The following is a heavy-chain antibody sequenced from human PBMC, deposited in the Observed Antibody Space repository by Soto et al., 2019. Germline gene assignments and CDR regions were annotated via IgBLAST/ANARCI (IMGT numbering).Heavy chain of an antibody. V-gene: IGHV1-69*01. CDR3: PRYPREAGPPGMSV. Sequence: QVQLVQSGAEVKKPGSSVKVSCKASGGTFSSYAISWVRQAPGQGLEWMGGIIPIVGTGNYAQNFQGRVTISADESTSKASTELSTQKTEDRASYSCPRYPREAGPPGMSVSGLATPVTGSS. CDR1: GGTFSSYA. CDR2: IIPIVGTG. D-gene: IGHD6-13*01. J-gene: IGHJ6*02.